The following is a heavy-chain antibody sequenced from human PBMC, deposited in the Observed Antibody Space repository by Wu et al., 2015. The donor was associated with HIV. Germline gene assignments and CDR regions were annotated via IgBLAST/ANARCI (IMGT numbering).Heavy chain of an antibody. J-gene: IGHJ6*03. CDR3: ARAHICSGGSCYFGYYYYYMDV. D-gene: IGHD2-15*01. CDR2: MNPNSGNT. V-gene: IGHV1-8*03. CDR1: GYTFTSYD. Sequence: QVQLVQSGAEVKKPGASVKVSCKASGYTFTSYDINWVRQATGQGLEWMGWMNPNSGNTGYAQKFQGRVTITRNTSISTAYMELSSLRSEDTAVYYCARAHICSGGSCYFGYYYYYMDVWGKGTTVTVSS.